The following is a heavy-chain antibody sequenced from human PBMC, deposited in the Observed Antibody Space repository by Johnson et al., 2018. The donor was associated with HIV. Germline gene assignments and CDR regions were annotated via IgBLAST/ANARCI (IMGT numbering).Heavy chain of an antibody. CDR3: AKDNVVGALTIWGNRAFDS. D-gene: IGHD2-15*01. CDR1: GFTFSGSA. V-gene: IGHV3-73*01. CDR2: IRSKANSYAT. Sequence: VQLVESGGGVVQPGGSLRLSCAASGFTFSGSAMHWVRQASGKGLEWVGRIRSKANSYATAYAASVKGRFTISRDDSKNAAYLQMSSLRADDTALYYCAKDNVVGALTIWGNRAFDSWGQGTMVTVSS. J-gene: IGHJ3*01.